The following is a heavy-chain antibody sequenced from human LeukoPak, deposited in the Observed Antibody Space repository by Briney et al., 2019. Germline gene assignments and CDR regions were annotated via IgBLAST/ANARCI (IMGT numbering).Heavy chain of an antibody. J-gene: IGHJ4*02. Sequence: SETLSLTCAVYGGSFSGYYWSWIRQPPGKGLEWIGEINHSGSTNYNPSLKSRVAISVDTSKNQFSLKLNSVTATDTAVYYCARHYGPWGQGTLVTVSS. D-gene: IGHD3-16*01. CDR3: ARHYGP. CDR1: GGSFSGYY. CDR2: INHSGST. V-gene: IGHV4-34*01.